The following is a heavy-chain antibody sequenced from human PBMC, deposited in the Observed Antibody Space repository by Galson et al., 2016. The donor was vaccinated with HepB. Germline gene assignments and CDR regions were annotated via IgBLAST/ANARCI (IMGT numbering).Heavy chain of an antibody. Sequence: SLRLSCAASGFTFSDYAMHWVRQAPGKGLEYVSVITSNGGSSYYADSVKGRFTISRDNSKNTLYLQMDSLRAEDTAVYYCARGGYDDYEIDYWGQGTLVSVSS. CDR3: ARGGYDDYEIDY. J-gene: IGHJ4*02. V-gene: IGHV3-64*04. CDR1: GFTFSDYA. CDR2: ITSNGGSS. D-gene: IGHD5-12*01.